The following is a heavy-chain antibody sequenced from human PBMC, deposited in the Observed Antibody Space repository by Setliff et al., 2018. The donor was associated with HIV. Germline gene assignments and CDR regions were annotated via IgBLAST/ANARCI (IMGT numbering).Heavy chain of an antibody. Sequence: GESLKISCAASGFTVSSSSMNWVRQVPGKGLEWVSSISSGRDTIYYADSVKGRFTISRDNAKNSLYLQMNTLRAEDTAVYYCAREGITGTTLHPYWGQGTLVTVSS. CDR1: GFTVSSSS. V-gene: IGHV3-48*04. CDR2: ISSGRDTI. J-gene: IGHJ4*02. D-gene: IGHD1-7*01. CDR3: AREGITGTTLHPY.